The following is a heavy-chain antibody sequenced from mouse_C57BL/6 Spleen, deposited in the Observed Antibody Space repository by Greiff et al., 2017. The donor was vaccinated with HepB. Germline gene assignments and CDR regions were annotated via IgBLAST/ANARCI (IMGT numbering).Heavy chain of an antibody. CDR2: IWSGGST. J-gene: IGHJ4*01. Sequence: QVQLKESGPGLVQPSQSLSITCTVSGFSLTSYGVHWVRQSPGKGLEWLGVIWSGGSTDYNAAFISRLSISKDNSKSQVFFKMNSLQADDTAIYYCARWAMGNYYDGYAMDYWGQGTSVTVSS. D-gene: IGHD1-1*01. CDR3: ARWAMGNYYDGYAMDY. V-gene: IGHV2-2*01. CDR1: GFSLTSYG.